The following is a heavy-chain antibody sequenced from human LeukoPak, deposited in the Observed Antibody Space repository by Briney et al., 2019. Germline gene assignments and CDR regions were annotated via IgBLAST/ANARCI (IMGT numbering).Heavy chain of an antibody. D-gene: IGHD1-26*01. CDR3: AKDNAVGATQGLNWFDP. CDR2: ISGSGGST. J-gene: IGHJ5*02. CDR1: GFTFSSYA. V-gene: IGHV3-23*01. Sequence: GGSLRLSCAASGFTFSSYAMSWVRQAPGKGLEWVSEISGSGGSTYYADSVKGRFTISRDNSKNTLYLQMNSLRAEDTALYYCAKDNAVGATQGLNWFDPWGQGTLVTVSS.